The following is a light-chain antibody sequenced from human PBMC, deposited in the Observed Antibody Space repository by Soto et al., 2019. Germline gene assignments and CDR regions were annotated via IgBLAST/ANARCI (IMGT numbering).Light chain of an antibody. CDR3: QQAASFPIT. CDR1: QAISSS. J-gene: IGKJ5*01. CDR2: DAS. V-gene: IGKV1-12*01. Sequence: IQMTQSPSSVSAFVGDTVTLTCRASQAISSSLAWYQQKPGKAPNLLMFDASSLQSGVPSRFSGSGSGTDFTLTISGLQPEDFGTYYCQQAASFPITFGQGTRLDI.